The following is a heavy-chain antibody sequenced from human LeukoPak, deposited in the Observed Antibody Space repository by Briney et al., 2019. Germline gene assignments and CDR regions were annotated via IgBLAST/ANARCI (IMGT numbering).Heavy chain of an antibody. D-gene: IGHD6-19*01. V-gene: IGHV3-7*01. CDR1: GFAFSTSW. J-gene: IGHJ4*02. CDR2: IKHDRDEK. CDR3: AREVAGHLDY. Sequence: RGSLRLSCAPSGFAFSTSWVSWVRQSPGKGLEWVANIKHDRDEKYFVDSVKGRFSISRDNAKNSLFLQRTSLRAEDTAGYYCAREVAGHLDYWGQGTLVIVSS.